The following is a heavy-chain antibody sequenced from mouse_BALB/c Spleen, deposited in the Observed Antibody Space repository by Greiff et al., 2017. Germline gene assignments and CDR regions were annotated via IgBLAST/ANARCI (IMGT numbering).Heavy chain of an antibody. D-gene: IGHD2-1*01. CDR3: ADGNFAY. Sequence: QVQLQQSGAELARPGASVKLSCKASGYTFTSYWMQWVKQRPGQGLEWIGAIYPGDGDTRYTQKFKGKATLTADKSSSTAYMQLSSLASEDSAVYYCADGNFAYWGQGTLVTVSA. CDR1: GYTFTSYW. V-gene: IGHV1-87*01. J-gene: IGHJ3*01. CDR2: IYPGDGDT.